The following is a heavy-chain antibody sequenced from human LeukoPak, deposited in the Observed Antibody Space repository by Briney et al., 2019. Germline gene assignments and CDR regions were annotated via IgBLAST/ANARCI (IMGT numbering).Heavy chain of an antibody. CDR3: ARADYYDGSSC. Sequence: GSSVKVPCKASGGTFSNYAISWVRQAPGQGLEWMGGIIPIFGTTNYAQKFQGRVTITADESTSTVYMELSSLRSEDTAVYYCARADYYDGSSCWGQGTLVTVSS. CDR1: GGTFSNYA. V-gene: IGHV1-69*01. CDR2: IIPIFGTT. D-gene: IGHD3-22*01. J-gene: IGHJ4*02.